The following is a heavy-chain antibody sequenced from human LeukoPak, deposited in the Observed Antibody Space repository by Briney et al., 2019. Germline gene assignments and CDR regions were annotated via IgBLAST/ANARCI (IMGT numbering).Heavy chain of an antibody. CDR1: GFTFSNSW. V-gene: IGHV3-7*01. D-gene: IGHD2-15*01. CDR3: ARDLQRWFSGAFDI. J-gene: IGHJ3*02. CDR2: IKQDGSEK. Sequence: GGSLRLSCAASGFTFSNSWMSWVCQAPGKGLEWVANIKQDGSEKYYVDSVKGRFTISRDNAKNSLYLQMNSLRAEDMAVYYCARDLQRWFSGAFDIWGQGTMVTVSS.